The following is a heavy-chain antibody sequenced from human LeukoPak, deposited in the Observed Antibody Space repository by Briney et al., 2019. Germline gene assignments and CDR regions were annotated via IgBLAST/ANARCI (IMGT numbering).Heavy chain of an antibody. J-gene: IGHJ6*03. Sequence: GGSLRLSCAASGFTFSSYSMNWVRQAPGKGLEWVSYISSSSSYIYYADSVKGRFTISRDNAKNSLYLQMNSLRAEDTAVYYCARDPYSGGYGDYYYYYMDLWGQGTTVTISS. CDR2: ISSSSSYI. D-gene: IGHD1-26*01. V-gene: IGHV3-21*05. CDR3: ARDPYSGGYGDYYYYYMDL. CDR1: GFTFSSYS.